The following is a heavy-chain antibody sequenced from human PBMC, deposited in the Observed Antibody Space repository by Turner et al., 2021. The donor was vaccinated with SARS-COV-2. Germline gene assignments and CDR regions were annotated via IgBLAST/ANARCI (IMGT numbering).Heavy chain of an antibody. CDR1: GYTFTDYY. CDR3: ATDSYGTL. J-gene: IGHJ4*02. Sequence: QVQLGQSGAEVKKPGASVKVSCKASGYTFTDYYMHWVRQAPGQGLEWMGWINPNRGGTNYAQKFQGRVTMTRDTSISTAYMELSRLRSDDTAVYYCATDSYGTLWGQGTLVTVSS. CDR2: INPNRGGT. V-gene: IGHV1-2*02. D-gene: IGHD5-18*01.